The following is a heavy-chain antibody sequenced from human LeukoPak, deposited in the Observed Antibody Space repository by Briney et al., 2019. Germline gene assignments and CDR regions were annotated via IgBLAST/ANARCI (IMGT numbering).Heavy chain of an antibody. J-gene: IGHJ4*02. D-gene: IGHD3-22*01. Sequence: SETLSLTCSVSGGSITGSYWSWIRQSPGKGLEWIGHIYYSGTTNYSPSLRSRVTIPVDTSNKQFSLKLRSVTAADTAVYYCARSKVTYYYDAGGYYYFDYWGQGALVTVSS. CDR2: IYYSGTT. V-gene: IGHV4-59*01. CDR1: GGSITGSY. CDR3: ARSKVTYYYDAGGYYYFDY.